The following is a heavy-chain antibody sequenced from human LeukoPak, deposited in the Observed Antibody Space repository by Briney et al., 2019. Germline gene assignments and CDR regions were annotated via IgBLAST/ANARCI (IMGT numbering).Heavy chain of an antibody. CDR3: ARGRTYYHGSGRKGIDP. CDR2: INHSGST. CDR1: GGSFSGYY. Sequence: SETLSLACAVYGGSFSGYYWSWIRQPPGKGLEWIGEINHSGSTNYNPFLKSRVTISVDTSKNQLSLKLSSVTAADTAVYYCARGRTYYHGSGRKGIDPWGQGTLVTVSS. V-gene: IGHV4-34*01. J-gene: IGHJ5*02. D-gene: IGHD3-10*01.